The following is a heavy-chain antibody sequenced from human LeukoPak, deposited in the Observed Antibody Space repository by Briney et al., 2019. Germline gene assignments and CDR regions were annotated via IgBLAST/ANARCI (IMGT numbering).Heavy chain of an antibody. CDR1: GYSFVLYG. J-gene: IGHJ4*02. CDR3: ARDENYGIFFNVDY. V-gene: IGHV1-18*03. CDR2: ISGSTGDT. D-gene: IGHD4-17*01. Sequence: GPSVKVSCKASGYSFVLYGISWVRQAPGEGPEWMGWISGSTGDTNYAQKFQGRVAMTADTSSSTAYMELRSLRLDDMAVYYCARDENYGIFFNVDYWGQGTLVTVSS.